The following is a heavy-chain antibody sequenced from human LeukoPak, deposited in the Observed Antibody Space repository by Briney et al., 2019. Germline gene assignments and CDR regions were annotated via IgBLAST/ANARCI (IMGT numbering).Heavy chain of an antibody. V-gene: IGHV4-39*01. Sequence: PSETLSLTCTVSGGSISSSSYYWGWIRQPPGKGLEWIGSIYYSGSTYYNPSLKSRVTISVDTSKNQFSLKLSSVTAADTAVYYCATESRYSSSWYGPGDHWGQGTLVTVSS. J-gene: IGHJ4*02. CDR1: GGSISSSSYY. CDR2: IYYSGST. CDR3: ATESRYSSSWYGPGDH. D-gene: IGHD6-13*01.